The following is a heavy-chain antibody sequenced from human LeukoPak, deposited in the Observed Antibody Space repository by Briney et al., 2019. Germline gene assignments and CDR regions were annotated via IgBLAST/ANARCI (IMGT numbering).Heavy chain of an antibody. CDR2: ISHSGST. V-gene: IGHV4-34*01. J-gene: IGHJ5*02. D-gene: IGHD5-24*01. CDR1: GGSFSGYY. CDR3: TRQTLEMATMWDWFDP. Sequence: SETLSLTCAVYGGSFSGYYWSWIRQPPGKGLEWIGEISHSGSTNYNPSLKSRVTISVDTSKNQFSLKLSSVTAAGTAVYYCTRQTLEMATMWDWFDPWGQGTLVTVSS.